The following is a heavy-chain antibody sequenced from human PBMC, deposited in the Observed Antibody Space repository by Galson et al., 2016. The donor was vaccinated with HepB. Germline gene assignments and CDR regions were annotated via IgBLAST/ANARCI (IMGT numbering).Heavy chain of an antibody. CDR1: GVSLSSYY. CDR3: ARVRIAVAENSYFFDS. D-gene: IGHD6-19*01. V-gene: IGHV4-59*01. J-gene: IGHJ4*02. CDR2: IYYSGGST. Sequence: ETLSLTCTVSGVSLSSYYWSWIRQPPGKGLEWIGYIYYSGGSTNYNPSLRSRVTISVDTLKNQFSLKLSSVTAADTAVYFCARVRIAVAENSYFFDSWGQGTLVTVSS.